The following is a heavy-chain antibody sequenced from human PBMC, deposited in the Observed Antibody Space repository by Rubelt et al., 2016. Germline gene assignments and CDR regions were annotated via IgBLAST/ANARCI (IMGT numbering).Heavy chain of an antibody. D-gene: IGHD6-19*01. J-gene: IGHJ4*02. V-gene: IGHV3-48*04. CDR3: SRPTLPVTGARDGY. Sequence: QPGGSLSLSCEASGFTLGGHAMNWVRQVPGKGLEWISYISSSSGNIWYADSVKGRFTISRDNAKDSLYLQMDSLRVEDSAIYYCSRPTLPVTGARDGYWGQGTLVPVSP. CDR1: GFTLGGHA. CDR2: ISSSSGNI.